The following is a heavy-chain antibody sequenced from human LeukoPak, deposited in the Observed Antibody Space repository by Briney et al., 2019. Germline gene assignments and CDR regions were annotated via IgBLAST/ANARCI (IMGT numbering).Heavy chain of an antibody. CDR3: ARGGRGYCSGGSCNWFDP. CDR1: GGSFSGYY. D-gene: IGHD2-15*01. Sequence: KPSETLSLTCAVYGGSFSGYYWSWIRQSPGKGLEWIGEINHSGSTNYNPSLKSRVTISVDTSKNQFSLKLSSVTAADTAVYYCARGGRGYCSGGSCNWFDPWGQGTLVTVSS. CDR2: INHSGST. V-gene: IGHV4-34*01. J-gene: IGHJ5*02.